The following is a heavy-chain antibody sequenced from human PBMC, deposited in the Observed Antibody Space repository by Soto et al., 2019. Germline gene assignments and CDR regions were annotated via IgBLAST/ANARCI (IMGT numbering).Heavy chain of an antibody. D-gene: IGHD3-16*01. V-gene: IGHV1-46*03. CDR3: ASPGVMITPSPLDAFDI. CDR1: GYTFTSYY. Sequence: ASVKVSCKASGYTFTSYYMHWVRQAPGQGLEWMGIINPSGGSTSYAQKFQGRVTMTRDTSTSTVYMELSSLRSEDTAVYYCASPGVMITPSPLDAFDIWGQGTMVTVS. J-gene: IGHJ3*02. CDR2: INPSGGST.